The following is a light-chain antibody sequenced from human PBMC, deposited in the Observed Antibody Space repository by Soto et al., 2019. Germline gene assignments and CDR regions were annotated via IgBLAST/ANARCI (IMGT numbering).Light chain of an antibody. CDR1: SSDVGGYNY. Sequence: LTHPPSASGSPGQSVSISCTGTSSDVGGYNYVSWYQQHPGKAPKLMIYEVNKRPSGVPDRFSGSKSGNTASLTVSGLQAEDEADYYCSSYAGSSNVFGTGTKVTVL. CDR3: SSYAGSSNV. V-gene: IGLV2-8*01. J-gene: IGLJ1*01. CDR2: EVN.